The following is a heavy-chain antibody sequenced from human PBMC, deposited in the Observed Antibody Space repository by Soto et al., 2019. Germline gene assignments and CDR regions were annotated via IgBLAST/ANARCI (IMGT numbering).Heavy chain of an antibody. CDR2: ISSSGSTI. V-gene: IGHV3-11*01. CDR1: GFTFSDYY. J-gene: IGHJ6*03. D-gene: IGHD6-6*01. Sequence: VQLVESGGGLVKPGGSLRLSCAASGFTFSDYYMSWIRQAPGKGLEWVSYISSSGSTIYYADSVKGRFTISRDNAKNSLYLQMNSLRAEDTAVYYCARERLYSSSSKVYYYYYMDVWGKGTTVTVSS. CDR3: ARERLYSSSSKVYYYYYMDV.